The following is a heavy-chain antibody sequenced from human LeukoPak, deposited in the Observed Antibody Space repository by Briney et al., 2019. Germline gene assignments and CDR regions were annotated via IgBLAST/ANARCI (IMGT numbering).Heavy chain of an antibody. D-gene: IGHD2-15*01. CDR1: GFIFKNFG. Sequence: GGSLRLSCAASGFIFKNFGMYWVRQAPGKGLEWVAFIRYDGSRTYYTDSVKGRFTISRDNSNNTLYLQMNSLRAEDTAVYYCARDLVVAATHASPYYYYGMDVWGQGTTVTVSS. V-gene: IGHV3-30*02. J-gene: IGHJ6*02. CDR3: ARDLVVAATHASPYYYYGMDV. CDR2: IRYDGSRT.